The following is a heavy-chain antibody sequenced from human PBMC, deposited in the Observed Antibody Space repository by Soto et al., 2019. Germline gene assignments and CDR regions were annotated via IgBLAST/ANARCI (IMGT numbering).Heavy chain of an antibody. CDR3: VRHWGVPYSGSSAY. CDR2: VYPGDFDT. D-gene: IGHD6-6*01. J-gene: IGHJ4*01. Sequence: HGESLKISCHGSGYSFSSYWIGWVRQLPGKGLEWMGLVYPGDFDTRYSPSFQGQVTISADKAISTGYLQWRSLKASDTAIYYCVRHWGVPYSGSSAYWGHGTLATVYS. CDR1: GYSFSSYW. V-gene: IGHV5-51*01.